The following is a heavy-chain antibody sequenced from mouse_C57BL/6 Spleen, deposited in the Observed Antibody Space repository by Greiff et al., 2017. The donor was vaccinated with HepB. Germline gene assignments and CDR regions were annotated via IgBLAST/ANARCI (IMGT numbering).Heavy chain of an antibody. D-gene: IGHD5-5*01. V-gene: IGHV1-64*01. J-gene: IGHJ2*01. CDR1: GYTFTSYW. CDR2: IHPNSGST. CDR3: ARRKGDYPLDY. Sequence: QVQLKQPGAELVKPGASVKLSCKASGYTFTSYWMHWVKQRPGQGLEWIGMIHPNSGSTNYNEKFKSKATLTVDKSSSTAYMQLSSLTSEDSAVYYCARRKGDYPLDYWGQGTTLTVSS.